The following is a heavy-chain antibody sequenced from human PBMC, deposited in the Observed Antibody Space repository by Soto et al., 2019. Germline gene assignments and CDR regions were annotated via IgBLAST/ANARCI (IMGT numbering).Heavy chain of an antibody. CDR1: GFIFSDYY. D-gene: IGHD4-4*01. CDR3: ARDGKRFNYIRHDYYHFYMDV. CDR2: ISSSGNTI. V-gene: IGHV3-11*01. J-gene: IGHJ6*03. Sequence: QVQLVQSGGGLVKPGGSLRLSCTASGFIFSDYYMSWIRQAPGKGLEWVSYISSSGNTIYYADSVKGRFTVSRDNSKKSLNLEMSSLRAEDTAVYYCARDGKRFNYIRHDYYHFYMDVWGKGTTVTVSS.